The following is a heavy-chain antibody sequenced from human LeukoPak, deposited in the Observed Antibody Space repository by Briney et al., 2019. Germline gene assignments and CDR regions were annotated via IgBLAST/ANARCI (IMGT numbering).Heavy chain of an antibody. CDR2: IYYSGST. J-gene: IGHJ3*02. V-gene: IGHV4-38-2*01. D-gene: IGHD3-22*01. CDR3: ARTPYYDSSGYYRYAFDI. Sequence: GSLRLSCAASGFTFSDYYMSWIRQPPGKGLEWIGSIYYSGSTYYNPSLKSRVTISVDTSKNQFSLKLSSVTAADTAVYYCARTPYYDSSGYYRYAFDIWGQGTMVTVSS. CDR1: GFTFSDYY.